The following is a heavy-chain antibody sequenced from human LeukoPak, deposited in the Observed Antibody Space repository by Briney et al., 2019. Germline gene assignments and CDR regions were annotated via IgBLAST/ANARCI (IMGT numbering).Heavy chain of an antibody. CDR1: GFIFSSFG. Sequence: GGSLRLSCAASGFIFSSFGMHWVRQAPGKGLEWVAFIRYDGSNKYYADSVKGRFTISRDNAKNSLYLQMNSLRAEDTALYYCAREKDSSSLGNSFDYWGQGTLVTVSS. J-gene: IGHJ4*02. D-gene: IGHD6-6*01. CDR2: IRYDGSNK. V-gene: IGHV3-30*02. CDR3: AREKDSSSLGNSFDY.